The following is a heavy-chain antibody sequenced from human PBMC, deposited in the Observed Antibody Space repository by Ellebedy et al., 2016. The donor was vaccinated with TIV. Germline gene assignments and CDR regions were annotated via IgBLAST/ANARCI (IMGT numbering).Heavy chain of an antibody. Sequence: GESLKISCAASGVTVSSNYMSWVRQAPGKRLEWVSLIYSGRRTYYADSVKGRFTISRDNAKNSLYLQMNSLRAEDTAVYYGARGQWLVPDYWGQGTLVTVSS. V-gene: IGHV3-53*01. D-gene: IGHD6-19*01. CDR1: GVTVSSNY. CDR3: ARGQWLVPDY. J-gene: IGHJ4*02. CDR2: IYSGRRT.